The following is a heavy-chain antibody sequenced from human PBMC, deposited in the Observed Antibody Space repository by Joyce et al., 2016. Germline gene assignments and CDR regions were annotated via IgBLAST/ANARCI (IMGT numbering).Heavy chain of an antibody. D-gene: IGHD1-1*01. CDR2: ISDDGSHE. Sequence: QVQLVESGGGVVQPGRSLRLSCAASGITFSSYPMHWGRQAPGKGLEWVALISDDGSHEYYADSVKGRFTISRDNSKNTLYLQMNSLRAEDTAVYYCARETGRNNRAYYWYFDLWGRGTLVTVSS. V-gene: IGHV3-30*04. CDR3: ARETGRNNRAYYWYFDL. J-gene: IGHJ2*01. CDR1: GITFSSYP.